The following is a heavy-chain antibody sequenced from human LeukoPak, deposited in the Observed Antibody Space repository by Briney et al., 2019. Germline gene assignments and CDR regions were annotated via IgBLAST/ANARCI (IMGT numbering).Heavy chain of an antibody. CDR1: GFTFSSYS. Sequence: GGSLGLSCAATGFTFSSYSMNWVRQAPGKGLEWVSSISSSSSYIYYADSVKGRFTISRDNAKNSLYLQMNSLRAEDTAVYYCARVYSGWYDYWGQGTLVTVSS. J-gene: IGHJ4*02. D-gene: IGHD6-19*01. V-gene: IGHV3-21*01. CDR3: ARVYSGWYDY. CDR2: ISSSSSYI.